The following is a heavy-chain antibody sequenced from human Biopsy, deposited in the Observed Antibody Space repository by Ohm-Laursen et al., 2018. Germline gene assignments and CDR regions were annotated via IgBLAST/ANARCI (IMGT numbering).Heavy chain of an antibody. V-gene: IGHV1-2*07. CDR1: GYTFIDYY. CDR2: VNPNNGDK. Sequence: GSSVKVSCKASGYTFIDYYIHWVRQAPGQGLEWMGWVNPNNGDKKFAPDFQGRLTMTRDKSISTAYMELIILRSDDTAVYYCARGPLGPLLEWLLFQTSIDVWGQGTTVTVSS. J-gene: IGHJ6*02. D-gene: IGHD3-3*01. CDR3: ARGPLGPLLEWLLFQTSIDV.